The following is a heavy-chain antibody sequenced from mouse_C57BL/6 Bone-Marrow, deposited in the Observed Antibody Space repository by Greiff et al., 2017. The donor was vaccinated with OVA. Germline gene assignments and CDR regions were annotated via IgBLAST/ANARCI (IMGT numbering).Heavy chain of an antibody. CDR3: ARYYYGSGGDY. CDR1: GYTFTSYW. J-gene: IGHJ2*01. D-gene: IGHD1-1*01. Sequence: VQLQQPGAELVKPGASVKLSCKASGYTFTSYWMHWVKQRPGQGLEWIGMIHPNSGSTNYNEKFKSKATLTVDKSSSTAYMQLSSLTSEDSAVYYCARYYYGSGGDYWGQGTTLTVSS. V-gene: IGHV1-64*01. CDR2: IHPNSGST.